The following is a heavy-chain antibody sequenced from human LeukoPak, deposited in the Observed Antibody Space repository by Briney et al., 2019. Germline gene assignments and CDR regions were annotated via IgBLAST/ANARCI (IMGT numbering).Heavy chain of an antibody. CDR2: IYYSYSEST. CDR1: GGSFSGYY. J-gene: IGHJ4*02. Sequence: SETLSLTCAVYGGSFSGYYWSWIRQPPGKGLEWIGHIYYSYSESTSYNPSLESRVTISVDTSKNQFSLNLSSVTAAGTAVYYCARESGGYYFDYWGQGTLVTVSS. V-gene: IGHV4-34*11. D-gene: IGHD3-22*01. CDR3: ARESGGYYFDY.